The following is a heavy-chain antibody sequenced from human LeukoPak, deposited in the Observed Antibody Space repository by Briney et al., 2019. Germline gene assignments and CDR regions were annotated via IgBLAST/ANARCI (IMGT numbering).Heavy chain of an antibody. CDR1: GFTFSSYG. CDR2: ISYDGSNK. J-gene: IGHJ4*02. CDR3: AKGATYYYDSSGYEIDY. Sequence: GGSLRLSCAASGFTFSSYGMHWVRQAPGKGLEWVAVISYDGSNKYYADSVKGRFTNSRDNSKNTLYLQMNSLRAEDTAVYYCAKGATYYYDSSGYEIDYWGQGTLVTVSS. V-gene: IGHV3-30*18. D-gene: IGHD3-22*01.